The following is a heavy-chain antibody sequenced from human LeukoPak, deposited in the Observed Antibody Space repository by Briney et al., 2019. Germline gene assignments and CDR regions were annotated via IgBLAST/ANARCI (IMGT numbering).Heavy chain of an antibody. CDR1: GFTVSSNY. CDR3: ARVARLVGATFFDY. D-gene: IGHD1-26*01. J-gene: IGHJ4*02. V-gene: IGHV3-23*01. Sequence: GGSLRLSCAASGFTVSSNYMSWVRQAPGKGLEWVSFITGSGGSTFYADSVKGRFTISRDNSKNSLYLQMNSLRAEDTAVYYCARVARLVGATFFDYWGQGTLVTVSS. CDR2: ITGSGGST.